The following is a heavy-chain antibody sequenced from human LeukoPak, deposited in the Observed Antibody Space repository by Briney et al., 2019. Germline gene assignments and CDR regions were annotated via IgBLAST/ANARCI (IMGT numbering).Heavy chain of an antibody. Sequence: SETLSLTCTVSSGSISTYYWSWIRQPPGKGLQWIGYIYYRGSTNYNPSLKSRVTISVDTSKNQFSLKLSSVTAADTAVYYCARGGYTTGGYWYLDLWGRGTLVTVSS. J-gene: IGHJ2*01. D-gene: IGHD4-17*01. CDR1: SGSISTYY. CDR2: IYYRGST. V-gene: IGHV4-59*01. CDR3: ARGGYTTGGYWYLDL.